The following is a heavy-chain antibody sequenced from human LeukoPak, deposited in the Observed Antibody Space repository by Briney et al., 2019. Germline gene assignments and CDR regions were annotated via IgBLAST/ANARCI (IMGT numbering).Heavy chain of an antibody. CDR2: INPNSGGT. D-gene: IGHD3-10*01. Sequence: GASVKVSCKASGYTFTGYYMHWVRQAPGQGLEWMGWINPNSGGTNYAQKFQGRVTMTRDTSTSTVYMELSSLRSEDTAVYYCAIYYYGSGRGGSGYYFDYWGQGTLVTVSS. V-gene: IGHV1-2*02. J-gene: IGHJ4*02. CDR1: GYTFTGYY. CDR3: AIYYYGSGRGGSGYYFDY.